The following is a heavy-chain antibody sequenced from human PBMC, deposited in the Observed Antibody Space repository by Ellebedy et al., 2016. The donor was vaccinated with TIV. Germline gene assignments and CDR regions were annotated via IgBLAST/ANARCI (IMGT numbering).Heavy chain of an antibody. J-gene: IGHJ4*02. CDR3: AKRMNRFYDY. D-gene: IGHD2-15*01. V-gene: IGHV1-3*01. CDR2: SNVGNGNT. Sequence: AASVKVFCKASGYTFISHAIHWVRQAPGQRLEWMGWSNVGNGNTKYSQKFQGRGTITRDTSASTAYMELGSMRSEDTAVYYCAKRMNRFYDYWGQGTLVTVSS. CDR1: GYTFISHA.